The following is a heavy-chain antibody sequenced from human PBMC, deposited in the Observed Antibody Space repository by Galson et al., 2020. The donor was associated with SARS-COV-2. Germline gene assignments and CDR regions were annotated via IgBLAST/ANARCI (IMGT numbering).Heavy chain of an antibody. Sequence: SETLSLTSTVSAPSISSETYYCGWLRQPPGKGLEWTGRVYYSGSTYYNPSLKSRVTISVHTSKSQFSLKLSSVTAADTAVYSCARHVWVGSDKSPTSKNWFDPWGQGTLVTVSS. V-gene: IGHV4-39*01. D-gene: IGHD2-8*01. CDR1: APSISSETYY. J-gene: IGHJ5*02. CDR2: VYYSGST. CDR3: ARHVWVGSDKSPTSKNWFDP.